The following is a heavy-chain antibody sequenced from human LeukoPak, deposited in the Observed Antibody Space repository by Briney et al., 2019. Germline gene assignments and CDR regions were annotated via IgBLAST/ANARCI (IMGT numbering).Heavy chain of an antibody. CDR2: ISSSSSYI. CDR3: ARYCSSTSCYGFDP. Sequence: GGSLRLSCAASGFTFSSYSMNWARQAPGKGLEWVSSISSSSSYIYYADSVKGRFTISRDNAKNSLYLQMNSLRAEDTAVYYCARYCSSTSCYGFDPWGQGTLVTVSS. J-gene: IGHJ5*02. CDR1: GFTFSSYS. D-gene: IGHD2-2*01. V-gene: IGHV3-21*01.